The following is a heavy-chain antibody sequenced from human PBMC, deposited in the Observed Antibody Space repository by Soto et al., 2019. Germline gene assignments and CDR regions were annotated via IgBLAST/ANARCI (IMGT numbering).Heavy chain of an antibody. D-gene: IGHD6-13*01. CDR1: GFTFTRYS. CDR3: AKEDGYSSSWLYYYYYGMDV. V-gene: IGHV3-21*01. Sequence: GGSLRLSCAASGFTFTRYSMNWVRQAPGKGIEWVSSISSTTNYIYYADSMKGRFTVSRDNAKNSVYLEMNSLSAEDTAVYYCAKEDGYSSSWLYYYYYGMDVWGQGTTVTVSS. J-gene: IGHJ6*02. CDR2: ISSTTNYI.